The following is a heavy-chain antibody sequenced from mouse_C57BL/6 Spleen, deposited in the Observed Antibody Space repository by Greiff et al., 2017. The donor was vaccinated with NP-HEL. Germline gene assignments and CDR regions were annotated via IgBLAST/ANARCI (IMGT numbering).Heavy chain of an antibody. CDR3: ARIAYYDYEGYWYFDV. Sequence: QVTLKESGPGILQPSQTLSLTCSFSGFSLSTFGMGVGWIRQPSGKGLEWLAHIWWDDDKYYNPALKSRLTISKDTSKNQLFLKIANVDTADTATYYGARIAYYDYEGYWYFDVWGTGTTVTVSS. D-gene: IGHD2-4*01. CDR2: IWWDDDK. J-gene: IGHJ1*03. CDR1: GFSLSTFGMG. V-gene: IGHV8-8*01.